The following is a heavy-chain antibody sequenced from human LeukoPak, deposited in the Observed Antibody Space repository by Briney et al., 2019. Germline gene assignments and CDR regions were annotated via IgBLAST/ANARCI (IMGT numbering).Heavy chain of an antibody. CDR1: AFTVSNYW. J-gene: IGHJ6*02. CDR3: AKQGVTLVRGILSYGMDV. Sequence: GGSLRLSCAASAFTVSNYWMTWVRQAPGKGLEWVANINQDGSEKYYVDSVKGRFTISRDNAKKSLWLQMNSLRAEDTAVYYCAKQGVTLVRGILSYGMDVLGQGTSVSVSS. V-gene: IGHV3-7*01. D-gene: IGHD3-10*01. CDR2: INQDGSEK.